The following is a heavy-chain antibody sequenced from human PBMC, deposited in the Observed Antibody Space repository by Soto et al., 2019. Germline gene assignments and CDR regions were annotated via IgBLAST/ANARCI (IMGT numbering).Heavy chain of an antibody. J-gene: IGHJ6*02. D-gene: IGHD2-21*02. CDR1: GFSFSDFG. Sequence: QVQLVESGGCVVQPGRSLRLSCAPSGFSFSDFGMHWVRQAPGKGLEWVAAISHDGSNQYYGDSVKGRFSISRDHSNNRLYMQMNNLKVEDSAIYFCANETRSRAVTATRVNGMDVWGQGTTVTVSS. CDR3: ANETRSRAVTATRVNGMDV. CDR2: ISHDGSNQ. V-gene: IGHV3-30*18.